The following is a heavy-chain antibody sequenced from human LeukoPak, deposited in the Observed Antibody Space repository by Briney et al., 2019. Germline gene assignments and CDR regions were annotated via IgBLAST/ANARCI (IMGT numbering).Heavy chain of an antibody. CDR2: IYYSGST. V-gene: IGHV4-39*07. D-gene: IGHD3-10*01. J-gene: IGHJ6*02. CDR3: ARDLYGSGSHFYYYYYYGMDV. CDR1: GGSISSSSYY. Sequence: PSETLSLTCTVSGGSISSSSYYWGWIRQPSGKGLEWIGSIYYSGSTYYNPSLKSRVTISVDTSKNQFSLKLSSVTAADTAVYYCARDLYGSGSHFYYYYYYGMDVWGQGTTVTVSS.